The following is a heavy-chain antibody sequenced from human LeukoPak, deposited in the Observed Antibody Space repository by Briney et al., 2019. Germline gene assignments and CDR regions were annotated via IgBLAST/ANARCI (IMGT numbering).Heavy chain of an antibody. CDR1: GFTFSSYS. V-gene: IGHV3-48*04. Sequence: WGSLRLSCAASGFTFSSYSMNRVRQAPGKGPECISYISSGGPTIYYADSVKGRFTISRDNTKNSLYLQMTSLRVEDTAIYYCARATYNSGYKIDYWGQGTLVTVSS. D-gene: IGHD6-19*01. CDR2: ISSGGPTI. J-gene: IGHJ4*02. CDR3: ARATYNSGYKIDY.